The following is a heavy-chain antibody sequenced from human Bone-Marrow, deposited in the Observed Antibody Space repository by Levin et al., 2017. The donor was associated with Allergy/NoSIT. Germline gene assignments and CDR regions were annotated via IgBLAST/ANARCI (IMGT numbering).Heavy chain of an antibody. CDR3: ARDPKRGYSYGSPPHFDY. CDR2: IKQDGSEK. J-gene: IGHJ4*02. V-gene: IGHV3-7*01. D-gene: IGHD5-18*01. Sequence: SGESLKISCAASGFTFSSYWMSWVRQAPGKGLEWVANIKQDGSEKYYVDSVKGRFTISRDNAKNSLYLQMNSLRAEDTAVYYCARDPKRGYSYGSPPHFDYWGQGTLVTVSS. CDR1: GFTFSSYW.